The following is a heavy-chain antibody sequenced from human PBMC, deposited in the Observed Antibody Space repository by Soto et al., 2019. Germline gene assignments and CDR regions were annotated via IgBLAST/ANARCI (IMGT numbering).Heavy chain of an antibody. V-gene: IGHV1-18*01. D-gene: IGHD6-6*01. Sequence: QVQLVQSGPEVKKPGASVKVSCKASGYTFTSYGISWVRQAPGQGLAWMGWISTYNGNPNYAQKLQGRVTMTTDTSTSTAYMELRSLRSDDTAVFYCARAPLYSTSPKSAFDIWGQGTVVTVSS. CDR1: GYTFTSYG. J-gene: IGHJ3*02. CDR2: ISTYNGNP. CDR3: ARAPLYSTSPKSAFDI.